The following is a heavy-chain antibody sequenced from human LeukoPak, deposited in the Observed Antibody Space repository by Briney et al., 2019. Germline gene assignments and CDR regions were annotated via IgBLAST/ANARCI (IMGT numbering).Heavy chain of an antibody. D-gene: IGHD3-3*01. CDR3: ARDKLTIFGVVIIGFDP. J-gene: IGHJ5*02. CDR1: GDSVSSNSAA. CDR2: TYYRSKRYN. Sequence: SQTLSLTCAISGDSVSSNSAAWNWTRQSPSRGLEWLGRTYYRSKRYNDYAVSVKSRITINPDTSKNQFSLQLNSVTPEDTAVYYCARDKLTIFGVVIIGFDPWGQGTLVTVSS. V-gene: IGHV6-1*01.